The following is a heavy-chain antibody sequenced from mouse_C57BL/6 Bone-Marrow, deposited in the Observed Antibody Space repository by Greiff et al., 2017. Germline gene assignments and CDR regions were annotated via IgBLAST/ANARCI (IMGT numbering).Heavy chain of an antibody. J-gene: IGHJ3*01. D-gene: IGHD1-1*01. V-gene: IGHV1-81*01. Sequence: QVQLKESGAELARPGASVKLSCKASGYTFTSYGISWVKQRTGQGLEWIGEIYPRSGNTYYNEKFKGKATLTADKSSSTAYMELRSLTSEDSAVYFCARVYYDGRGAGFAYWGQGTLVTVSA. CDR3: ARVYYDGRGAGFAY. CDR1: GYTFTSYG. CDR2: IYPRSGNT.